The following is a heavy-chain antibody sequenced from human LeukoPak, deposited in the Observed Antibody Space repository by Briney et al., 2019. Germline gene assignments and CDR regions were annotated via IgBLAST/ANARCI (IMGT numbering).Heavy chain of an antibody. CDR2: IYYSGST. Sequence: SETLSLTCTVSGGSISSYYWSWIRQPPGKGLEWIGYIYYSGSTNYNPSLKSRVTIAIDTPKNQYSRKLSAATAADPDMYYCARERGGPYCTNGICRNRYYYGMDVWGQGTTVTVSS. D-gene: IGHD2-8*01. CDR3: ARERGGPYCTNGICRNRYYYGMDV. V-gene: IGHV4-59*01. J-gene: IGHJ6*02. CDR1: GGSISSYY.